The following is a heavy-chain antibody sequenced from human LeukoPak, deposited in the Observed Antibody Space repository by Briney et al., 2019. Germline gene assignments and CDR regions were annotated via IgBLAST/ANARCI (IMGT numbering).Heavy chain of an antibody. Sequence: GASVKVSCKASGYTFTGYYMHWVRQAPGQGLEWMGWINPNSGGTNYAQKFQGRVTMTRDTSISTAYMELSRLRSDDTAVYYCARDPPSRGTRYFDYWGQGILVTVSS. J-gene: IGHJ4*02. CDR3: ARDPPSRGTRYFDY. CDR2: INPNSGGT. V-gene: IGHV1-2*02. CDR1: GYTFTGYY. D-gene: IGHD3-16*01.